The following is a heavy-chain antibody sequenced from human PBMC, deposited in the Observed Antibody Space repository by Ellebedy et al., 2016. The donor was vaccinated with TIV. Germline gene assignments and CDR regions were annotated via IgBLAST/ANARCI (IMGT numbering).Heavy chain of an antibody. D-gene: IGHD2-8*01. V-gene: IGHV3-21*01. J-gene: IGHJ6*02. CDR2: ISSSSSHI. CDR1: GSTFNSYS. Sequence: GESLKISCAASGSTFNSYSLNLVRQAPGKGLEWVSSISSSSSHIYYADSVRGRFTISRDNTKNSLYLQMNSLRVEDTAVYYCARGACMLLSCRSGYGMDVWGQGTTVTVSS. CDR3: ARGACMLLSCRSGYGMDV.